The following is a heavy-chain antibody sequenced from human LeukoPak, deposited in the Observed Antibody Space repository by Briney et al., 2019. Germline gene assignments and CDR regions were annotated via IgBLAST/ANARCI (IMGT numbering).Heavy chain of an antibody. CDR3: VRVGYAYGPVGNWFDP. CDR2: IYYSGGS. Sequence: SETLSLTCTVSGGSISSSDYYWGWVRQPPGKGLESIGNIYYSGGSYSSPSLESRVTISSDTSKNQFSVKLTSVTAADTAVYYCVRVGYAYGPVGNWFDPWGQGVLVTVSS. CDR1: GGSISSSDYY. D-gene: IGHD5-18*01. V-gene: IGHV4-39*01. J-gene: IGHJ5*02.